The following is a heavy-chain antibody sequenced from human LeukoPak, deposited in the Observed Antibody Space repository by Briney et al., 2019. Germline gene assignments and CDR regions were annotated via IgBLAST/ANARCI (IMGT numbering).Heavy chain of an antibody. V-gene: IGHV1-18*01. D-gene: IGHD6-13*01. CDR2: ISAYNGNT. J-gene: IGHJ4*02. CDR3: ARARNAYSSSWYGEFDY. Sequence: GASVKVSCKASGYTFTSYGISWVRQAPGQGLEWMGWISAYNGNTNYAQKLQGRVTMTTDTSTSTAYMELRSLRSDDTAVYYCARARNAYSSSWYGEFDYWGQGTLVTVSS. CDR1: GYTFTSYG.